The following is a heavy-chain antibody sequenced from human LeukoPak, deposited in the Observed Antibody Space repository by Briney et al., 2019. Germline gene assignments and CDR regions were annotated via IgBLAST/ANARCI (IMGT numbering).Heavy chain of an antibody. CDR3: ASTEAGYYDSSGTGTFDY. CDR1: GGSISSHY. CDR2: IYYSRSN. Sequence: PSETLSLTCTVSGGSISSHYWSWIRQPPGKGLEWIGYIYYSRSNNYNPSLKSPVTISVDTSKNQFSLKLSSVTAADTAVYYCASTEAGYYDSSGTGTFDYWGQGTLVTVSS. D-gene: IGHD3-22*01. V-gene: IGHV4-59*11. J-gene: IGHJ4*02.